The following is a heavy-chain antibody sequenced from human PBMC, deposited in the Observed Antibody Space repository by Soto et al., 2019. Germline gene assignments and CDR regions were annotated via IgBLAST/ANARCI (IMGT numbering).Heavy chain of an antibody. Sequence: SVKVSCKSSGGTFSSYAISWVRQAPGQGLEWMGGIIPIFGTANYAQKFQGRVTITADESTSTAYMELSSLRSEDTAVYYCARHVPRVTNLWGSYRLSPFDYWGQGTLVTVSS. CDR2: IIPIFGTA. CDR1: GGTFSSYA. CDR3: ARHVPRVTNLWGSYRLSPFDY. V-gene: IGHV1-69*13. J-gene: IGHJ4*02. D-gene: IGHD3-16*02.